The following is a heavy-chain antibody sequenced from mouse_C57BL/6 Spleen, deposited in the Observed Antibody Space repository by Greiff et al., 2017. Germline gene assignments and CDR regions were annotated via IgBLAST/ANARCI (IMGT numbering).Heavy chain of an antibody. CDR1: GYNFTNSY. V-gene: IGHV14-3*01. CDR2: IDPANGTT. D-gene: IGHD2-4*01. CDR3: ARDDGYDSYYLDY. Sequence: VQLQQSVAELVRPGASVKLSCTASGYNFTNSYMHWVKQRPEQGLEWIGRIDPANGTTNYAPKFQGKATLTADTSSNTAYLQLSSLTSEDTAIYYCARDDGYDSYYLDYWGQGTTLTVSS. J-gene: IGHJ2*01.